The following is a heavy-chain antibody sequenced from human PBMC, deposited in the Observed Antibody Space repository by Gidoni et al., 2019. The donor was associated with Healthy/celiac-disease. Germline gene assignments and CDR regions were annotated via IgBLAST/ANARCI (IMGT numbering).Heavy chain of an antibody. CDR1: GGTFSSYA. D-gene: IGHD3-16*02. J-gene: IGHJ3*02. Sequence: QVQLVQSGAEVKKPGSSVKVSCKASGGTFSSYAISWVRQAPGQGLEWMGGIIPIFGTANYAQKFQGRVTITADESTSTAYMELSSLRSEDTAVYYCARERDYVWGSYRLSAFDIWGQGTMVTVSS. CDR2: IIPIFGTA. V-gene: IGHV1-69*12. CDR3: ARERDYVWGSYRLSAFDI.